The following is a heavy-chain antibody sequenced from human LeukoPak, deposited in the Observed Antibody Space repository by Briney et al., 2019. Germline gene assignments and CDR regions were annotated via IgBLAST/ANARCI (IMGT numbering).Heavy chain of an antibody. V-gene: IGHV3-21*04. J-gene: IGHJ4*02. CDR1: GFTFSSYS. Sequence: GGSLRLSCAASGFTFSSYSMNWVRQAPGKGLEWVSSITGSSSYIYYADSVKGRFTISRDNAKDSLYLQMNSLRAEDTAVYYCAKHGFGVFEGYWGQGTLVTVSS. D-gene: IGHD3-10*01. CDR3: AKHGFGVFEGY. CDR2: ITGSSSYI.